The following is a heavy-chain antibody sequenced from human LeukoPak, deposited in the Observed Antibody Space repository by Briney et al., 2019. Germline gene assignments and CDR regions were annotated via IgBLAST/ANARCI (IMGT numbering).Heavy chain of an antibody. Sequence: GASVKVSCKASGYTVTSYYMHWVRQAPGQGLEWMGIINPSGGSTSYAQKFQGRVTMTRDTSTSTVYMELSSLRSEDTAVYYCARVSPRELMFDYWGQGTLVTVSS. CDR2: INPSGGST. CDR1: GYTVTSYY. V-gene: IGHV1-46*01. CDR3: ARVSPRELMFDY. J-gene: IGHJ4*02. D-gene: IGHD1-26*01.